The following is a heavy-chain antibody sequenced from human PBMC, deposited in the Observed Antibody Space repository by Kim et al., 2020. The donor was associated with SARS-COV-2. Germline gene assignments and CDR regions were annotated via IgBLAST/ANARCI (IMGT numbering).Heavy chain of an antibody. CDR1: GGSFSGYY. Sequence: SETLSLTCAVYGGSFSGYYWSWIRQPPGKGLEWIGEINHSGSTNYNPSLKSRVTISVDTSKNQFSLKLSSVTAADTAVYYCARGLRANYYDSSGYYRAYYYYGMDVWGPGTTVTVSS. CDR3: ARGLRANYYDSSGYYRAYYYYGMDV. V-gene: IGHV4-34*01. J-gene: IGHJ6*02. D-gene: IGHD3-22*01. CDR2: INHSGST.